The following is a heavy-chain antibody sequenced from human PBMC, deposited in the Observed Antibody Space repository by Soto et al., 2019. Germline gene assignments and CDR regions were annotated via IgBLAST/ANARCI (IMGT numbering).Heavy chain of an antibody. V-gene: IGHV3-74*01. Sequence: XGSLRLSCAAAGFIFSDYSMHWVRQAPGKGLVLVSRINTDGSRTTYANSVKGRFTISRDNAKNTLYLQMSSLGAEDTALYYCAREDAYQLDPWGQGTLVTVSS. CDR1: GFIFSDYS. CDR3: AREDAYQLDP. CDR2: INTDGSRT. J-gene: IGHJ5*02. D-gene: IGHD2-21*01.